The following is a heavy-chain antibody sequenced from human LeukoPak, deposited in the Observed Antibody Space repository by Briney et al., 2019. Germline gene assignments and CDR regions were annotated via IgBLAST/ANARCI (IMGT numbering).Heavy chain of an antibody. J-gene: IGHJ4*02. D-gene: IGHD6-19*01. V-gene: IGHV3-23*01. CDR3: AKSIIAVAGLFDY. CDR1: GFTFSSYG. Sequence: GGSLRLSCAASGFTFSSYGMSWVRQAPGKGLEWVSAISGSGGSTYYADSVKGRFIISRDNSKNTLYVQMNSLRAEDTAVYYCAKSIIAVAGLFDYWGQGTLVTVSS. CDR2: ISGSGGST.